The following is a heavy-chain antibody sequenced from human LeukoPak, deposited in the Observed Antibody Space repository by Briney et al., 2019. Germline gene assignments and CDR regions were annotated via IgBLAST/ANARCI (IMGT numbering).Heavy chain of an antibody. D-gene: IGHD3-16*01. CDR3: ARVTWGAFWFDP. V-gene: IGHV4-39*07. J-gene: IGHJ5*02. CDR2: IYTSGST. CDR1: GGSISSSSYY. Sequence: PSETLSLTCPVSGGSISSSSYYWGWIRQPPGKGLEWIGRIYTSGSTNYNPSLKSRVTISVDTSKNQFSLKLSSVTAADTAVYYCARVTWGAFWFDPWGQGTLVTVSS.